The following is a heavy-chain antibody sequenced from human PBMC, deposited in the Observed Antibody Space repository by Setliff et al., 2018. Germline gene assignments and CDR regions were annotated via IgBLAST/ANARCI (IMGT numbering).Heavy chain of an antibody. CDR1: GFSFSSYG. CDR3: ARGEKYYYESSGYSLDA. CDR2: IRHDGTNE. D-gene: IGHD3-22*01. V-gene: IGHV3-30*02. J-gene: IGHJ5*02. Sequence: LRLSCAASGFSFSSYGVHWVRQAPGKGLEWVAYIRHDGTNENYADSVRGRFTISRDDSRNTVLLQMNNLRTDDTAVYYCARGEKYYYESSGYSLDAWGLGTLVTVSS.